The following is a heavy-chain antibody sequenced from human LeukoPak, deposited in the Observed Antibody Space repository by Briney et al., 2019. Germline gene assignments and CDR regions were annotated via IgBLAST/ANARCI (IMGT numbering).Heavy chain of an antibody. CDR1: GFTFSSYW. CDR2: IKQDGSEK. D-gene: IGHD1-26*01. V-gene: IGHV3-7*03. CDR3: ARDMGIGSSSFDY. Sequence: GGPLRLSCAASGFTFSSYWMSWLHQAPGKGLERVANIKQDGSEKYYVDSVKGRFTISRDNAKNSLYLQMNSLRAEDTAVYYCARDMGIGSSSFDYWGQGTLVTVSS. J-gene: IGHJ4*02.